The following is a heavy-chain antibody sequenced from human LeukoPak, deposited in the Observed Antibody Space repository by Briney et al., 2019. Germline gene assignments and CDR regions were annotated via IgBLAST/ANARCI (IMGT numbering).Heavy chain of an antibody. CDR1: GGTFSSYA. Sequence: SEKVSCNASGGTFSSYAISWVRQAPGQGLEWMGGIIPIFGTANYAQKFQGRVTITTDESTSTAYMELSSLRSEDTAVYYCARDEGLGDSSGYYSVAGYWGQGTLVTVSS. CDR3: ARDEGLGDSSGYYSVAGY. CDR2: IIPIFGTA. D-gene: IGHD3-22*01. V-gene: IGHV1-69*05. J-gene: IGHJ4*02.